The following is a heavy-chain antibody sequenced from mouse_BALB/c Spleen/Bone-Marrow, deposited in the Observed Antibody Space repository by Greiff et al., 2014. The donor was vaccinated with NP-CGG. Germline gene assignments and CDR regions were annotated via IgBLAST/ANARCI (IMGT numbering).Heavy chain of an antibody. J-gene: IGHJ2*01. V-gene: IGHV1-7*01. CDR1: GYTFSTYW. CDR2: INPTTDYT. CDR3: ARDVDY. Sequence: SGAELAKPGASVKMSCKASGYTFSTYWMHWVKQRPGQGLEWIGYINPTTDYTEYNQKFKDKATLTAGRSSSTAYMQLSCLTSEDSAVYYCARDVDYWGQGTTLTVSS.